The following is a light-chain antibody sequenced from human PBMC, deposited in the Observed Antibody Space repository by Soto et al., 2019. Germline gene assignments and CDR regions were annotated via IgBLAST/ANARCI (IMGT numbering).Light chain of an antibody. Sequence: QSVLAQPASVSGSPGQSITISCTGSSSDIAGFNYVSWYQQYPGKAPKLLIYQVTTRASGVSHRFSGSKFGDTASLTISGLQPEDEAEYYCSSYSSSTFYVFGTGTKVTVL. J-gene: IGLJ1*01. CDR2: QVT. CDR1: SSDIAGFNY. V-gene: IGLV2-14*01. CDR3: SSYSSSTFYV.